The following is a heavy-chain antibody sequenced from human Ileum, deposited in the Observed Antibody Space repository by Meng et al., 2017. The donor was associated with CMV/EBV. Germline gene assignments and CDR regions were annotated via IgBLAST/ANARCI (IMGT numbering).Heavy chain of an antibody. Sequence: QATRREEGPGLAEPSALLSLTCHTSTASITAYKWNWIRQPAGKALESIGRTHTGGPTDYNPSLLNRVTMSVDMSKNQFFLNLSSVTDADTAVYYCARGQTVRGFEYWGLGILVTVSS. CDR2: THTGGPT. V-gene: IGHV4-4*07. CDR3: ARGQTVRGFEY. D-gene: IGHD3-10*01. J-gene: IGHJ4*02. CDR1: TASITAYK.